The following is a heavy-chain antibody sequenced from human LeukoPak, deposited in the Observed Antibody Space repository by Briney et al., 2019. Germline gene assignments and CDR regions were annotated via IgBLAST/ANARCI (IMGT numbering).Heavy chain of an antibody. Sequence: SETLSLTCTVSGYSISSDYYWGWIRQPPGKGLEWIGNIYHSGSTYYNPSLKSRVSISLDTSKNEFSLKLSSVTAADTAVYYCVRLYYYDASGPPLWGQGTLVIVSS. J-gene: IGHJ4*02. CDR2: IYHSGST. D-gene: IGHD3-22*01. CDR1: GYSISSDYY. V-gene: IGHV4-38-2*02. CDR3: VRLYYYDASGPPL.